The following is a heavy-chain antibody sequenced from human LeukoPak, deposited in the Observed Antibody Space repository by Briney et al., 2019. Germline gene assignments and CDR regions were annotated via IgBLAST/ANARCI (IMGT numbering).Heavy chain of an antibody. Sequence: VKPGGSLRLSCAASGFTFRGYTMNWVRQAPGKGLEWVASISASSAYIFYAASLKGRFTISRDNAKNSLFLEIDSLRAEDTAVYYCARETDLSGFYYDHWGQGTLVTVAP. CDR2: ISASSAYI. V-gene: IGHV3-21*01. CDR3: ARETDLSGFYYDH. D-gene: IGHD3-3*01. J-gene: IGHJ4*02. CDR1: GFTFRGYT.